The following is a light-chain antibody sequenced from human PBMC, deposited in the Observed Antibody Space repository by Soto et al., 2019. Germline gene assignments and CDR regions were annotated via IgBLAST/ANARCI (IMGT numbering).Light chain of an antibody. CDR3: QQYNKWPRT. CDR2: GTY. J-gene: IGKJ4*01. Sequence: PGAGVTLSCRASERLATNLAWYQQSPGQAPRLLIYGTYTRATGIPTRFSGSGTGTEFTLTISSLESEDFAVYYCQQYNKWPRTFGGGTKVDSK. CDR1: ERLATN. V-gene: IGKV3D-15*01.